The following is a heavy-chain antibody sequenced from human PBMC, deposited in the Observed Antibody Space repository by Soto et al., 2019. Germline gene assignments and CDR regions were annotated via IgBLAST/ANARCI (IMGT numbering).Heavy chain of an antibody. CDR1: GFSLAPSGVS. J-gene: IGHJ5*02. V-gene: IGHV2-5*01. D-gene: IGHD2-2*01. CDR2: IYWNDDK. CDR3: AHRRPNGSGTIPIYGTFNQ. Sequence: GPTLVNPTQTLTLTCTFSGFSLAPSGVSVGWIRQPPGKALEWLALIYWNDDKRYSPSLKNRLTITKHTSKNHVVLTMTNMHPVDTATYSCAHRRPNGSGTIPIYGTFNQWSQGTLVTVCS.